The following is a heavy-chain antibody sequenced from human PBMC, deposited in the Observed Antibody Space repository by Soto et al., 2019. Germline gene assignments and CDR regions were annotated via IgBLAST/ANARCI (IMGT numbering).Heavy chain of an antibody. CDR2: ISAYNGNT. D-gene: IGHD6-19*01. CDR3: ASYTIAVAGTTYYYYGMDV. CDR1: GYTFTSYC. V-gene: IGHV1-18*04. J-gene: IGHJ6*02. Sequence: EASVKVSCKASGYTFTSYCISWVRQAPGQGLEWMGWISAYNGNTNYAQKLQGRVTMTTDTSTSTAYMELRSLRSDDTAVYYCASYTIAVAGTTYYYYGMDVWGQGTTVTVSS.